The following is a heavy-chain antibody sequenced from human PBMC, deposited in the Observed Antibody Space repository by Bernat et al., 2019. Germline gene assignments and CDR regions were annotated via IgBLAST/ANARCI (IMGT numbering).Heavy chain of an antibody. D-gene: IGHD1-1*01. J-gene: IGHJ4*02. CDR2: INTYTGNP. Sequence: QVQLVQSGSELKKPGASVKVSCKASGYTFTNYAMNWVRQAPGQGLEWMGYINTYTGNPTYAQGFIGRFVFSLDTSVSTAYLQITSLKAEDTAVYYCARDFREIQLERSFDYWGQGTLVTVSS. CDR3: ARDFREIQLERSFDY. V-gene: IGHV7-4-1*02. CDR1: GYTFTNYA.